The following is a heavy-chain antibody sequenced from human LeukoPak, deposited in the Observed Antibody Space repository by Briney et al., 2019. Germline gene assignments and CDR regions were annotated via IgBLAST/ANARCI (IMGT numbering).Heavy chain of an antibody. D-gene: IGHD7-27*01. J-gene: IGHJ3*02. CDR3: AKDHANWGLYAFDI. CDR1: GFTFSSYG. V-gene: IGHV3-30*18. CDR2: IWYGGSNK. Sequence: PGRSLRLSCAASGFTFSSYGMHWVRQAPGKGLEWVAVIWYGGSNKYYADSVKGRFTISRDNSKNTLYLQMNSLRAEDTAVYYCAKDHANWGLYAFDIWGQGTMVTVSS.